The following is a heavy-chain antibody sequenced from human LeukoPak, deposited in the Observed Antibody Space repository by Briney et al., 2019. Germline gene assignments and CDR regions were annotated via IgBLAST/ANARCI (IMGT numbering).Heavy chain of an antibody. V-gene: IGHV3-23*01. J-gene: IGHJ4*02. CDR3: AKGSYYDSSGSFYFDY. CDR2: LSGGGVST. CDR1: GFTFSNSA. D-gene: IGHD3-22*01. Sequence: PGGSLRLSRAASGFTFSNSAMSWVRQAPGKGLEWVSALSGGGVSTYYADSVKGRFTISRDNSKNTLYVQVNSLGTEDTAAYYCAKGSYYDSSGSFYFDYWGQGTLVTVSS.